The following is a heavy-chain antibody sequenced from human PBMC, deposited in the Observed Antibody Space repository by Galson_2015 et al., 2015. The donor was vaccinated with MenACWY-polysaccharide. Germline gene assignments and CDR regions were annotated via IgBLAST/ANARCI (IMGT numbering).Heavy chain of an antibody. CDR2: INGSGAST. V-gene: IGHV3-23*01. J-gene: IGHJ4*02. D-gene: IGHD4-17*01. CDR3: ANPGLSTGRSSDVDY. CDR1: GFTFHSYT. Sequence: SLRLSCAASGFTFHSYTMSWVRQAPGKGLEWVSAINGSGASTYYADSVKGRFTISRDNSKNMLYLQMNSLRAEDTAVYYCANPGLSTGRSSDVDYWGQGTLVTVSS.